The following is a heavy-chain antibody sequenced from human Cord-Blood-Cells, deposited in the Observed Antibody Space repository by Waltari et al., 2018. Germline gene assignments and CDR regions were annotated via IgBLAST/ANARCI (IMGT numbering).Heavy chain of an antibody. CDR2: INPNSGGT. J-gene: IGHJ6*02. V-gene: IGHV1-2*04. D-gene: IGHD6-13*01. CDR1: GYTFTGYY. CDR3: AREPYSSSSWYYYYYGMDV. Sequence: QVQLVQSGAEVKKPGASVKVSCKASGYTFTGYYMHWVRQAPGQGLEWMGWINPNSGGTNYAQKFQGWVTMTRDTSISTAYMELSRLRSDDTAVYYCAREPYSSSSWYYYYYGMDVWGQGTTVTVSS.